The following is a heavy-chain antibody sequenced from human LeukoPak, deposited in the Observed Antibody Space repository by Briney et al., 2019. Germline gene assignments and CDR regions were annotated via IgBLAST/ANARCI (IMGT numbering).Heavy chain of an antibody. CDR3: AKSNGYGLIDI. CDR2: IFYSGST. V-gene: IGHV4-38-2*02. Sequence: SETLSLTCTVSGYSISSGYYWGWVRQPPGKALERIGNIFYSGSTYYSPSLKSRVTISLDTSRNQFSLKLNSVTAADTAVYYCAKSNGYGLIDIWGQGTMVTVSS. J-gene: IGHJ3*02. D-gene: IGHD3-22*01. CDR1: GYSISSGYY.